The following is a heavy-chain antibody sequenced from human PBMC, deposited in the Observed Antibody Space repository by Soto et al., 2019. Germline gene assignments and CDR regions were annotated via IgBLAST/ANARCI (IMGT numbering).Heavy chain of an antibody. CDR1: GFTFSSYG. CDR3: AKVIVKSSSSWYGGCDY. Sequence: HPGGSLRLSCAASGFTFSSYGMHWFRQAPGKGLEWVAVISYDGSNKYYADSVKGRFTISRDNSKNTLYLQMNSLRAEDTAVYYCAKVIVKSSSSWYGGCDYWGQGTLVTVSS. J-gene: IGHJ4*02. V-gene: IGHV3-30*18. D-gene: IGHD6-13*01. CDR2: ISYDGSNK.